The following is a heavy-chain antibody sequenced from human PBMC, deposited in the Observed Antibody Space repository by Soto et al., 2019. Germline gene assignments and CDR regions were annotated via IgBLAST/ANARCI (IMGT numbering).Heavy chain of an antibody. Sequence: PSETLSLTCTVSGDSMSDNTYHWDWIRQPPGKGLEWIGTIYYSGATHYNASLKSRVTISVDTSKNQFFLKLSFVTAADTAVYFCARHYRSRNYYRPINYCGQGALGTVSS. CDR3: ARHYRSRNYYRPINY. CDR1: GDSMSDNTYH. J-gene: IGHJ4*02. D-gene: IGHD3-10*01. CDR2: IYYSGAT. V-gene: IGHV4-39*01.